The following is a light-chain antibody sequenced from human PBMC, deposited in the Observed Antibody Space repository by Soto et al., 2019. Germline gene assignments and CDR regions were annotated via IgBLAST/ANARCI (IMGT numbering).Light chain of an antibody. V-gene: IGKV3-20*01. CDR3: QQYSSSPAT. Sequence: EIVLTQSPGTLSLSPGERATLSWRASQSVRSSHLAWYQQKPGQAPRLLIYGASSRATSIPDRFSGSGSGTDFTLTISRLEPEDFAVYSCQQYSSSPATFGQGTKVDIK. CDR1: QSVRSSH. J-gene: IGKJ1*01. CDR2: GAS.